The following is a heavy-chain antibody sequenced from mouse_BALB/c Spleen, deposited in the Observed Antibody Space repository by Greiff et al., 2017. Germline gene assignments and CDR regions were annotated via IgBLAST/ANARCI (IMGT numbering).Heavy chain of an antibody. CDR1: GYTFSSYW. CDR2: ILPGSGST. J-gene: IGHJ4*01. V-gene: IGHV1-9*01. CDR3: ARYDYSYAMDY. D-gene: IGHD2-4*01. Sequence: VKLQESGAELMKPGASVKISCKATGYTFSSYWIEWVKQRPGHGLEWIGEILPGSGSTNYNEKFKGKATFTADTSSNTAYMQLSSLTSEDSAVYYCARYDYSYAMDYWGQGPSVTVSS.